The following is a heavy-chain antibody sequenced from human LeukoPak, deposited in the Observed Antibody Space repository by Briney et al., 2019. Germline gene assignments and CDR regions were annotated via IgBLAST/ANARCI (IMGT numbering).Heavy chain of an antibody. CDR3: AKDRGWELRILDY. D-gene: IGHD1-26*01. Sequence: PGGSLRLSCAASGFTFSSYSMNWVRQAPGKGLEWVANIKQDGSNKYYADSVKGRFTISRDNSKNTLYLQMNSLKPEDTAVYYCAKDRGWELRILDYWGQGTLVTVSS. CDR2: IKQDGSNK. V-gene: IGHV3-30*02. J-gene: IGHJ4*02. CDR1: GFTFSSYS.